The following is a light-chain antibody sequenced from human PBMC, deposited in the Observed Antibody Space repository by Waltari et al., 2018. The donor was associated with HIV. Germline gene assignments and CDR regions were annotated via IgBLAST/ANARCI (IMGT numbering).Light chain of an antibody. J-gene: IGLJ3*02. CDR1: SSDIGSYKL. CDR2: EVN. CDR3: CSYAGSNISV. V-gene: IGLV2-23*02. Sequence: QSALTQPASVSGSPGQSITISCTGTSSDIGSYKLVSWYQQRPGKAPKLIIYEVNKLPSVVSDRFSGSKSANTASLTISGLQAEDEADYYCCSYAGSNISVFGGGTKVTVL.